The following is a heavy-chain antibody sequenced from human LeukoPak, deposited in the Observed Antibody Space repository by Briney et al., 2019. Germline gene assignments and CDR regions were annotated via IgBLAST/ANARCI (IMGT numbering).Heavy chain of an antibody. CDR3: AREDPFYYFDY. CDR1: GGSISSGGYY. J-gene: IGHJ4*02. D-gene: IGHD3-3*01. Sequence: SQTLSLTCTVSGGSISSGGYYWSWIRQPPGKGLEWIGYIYHSGSTYYNPSLKSRVTISVDTSKNQFSLKLSSVTAADTAVYYCAREDPFYYFDYWGQGTLVTVSS. V-gene: IGHV4-30-2*01. CDR2: IYHSGST.